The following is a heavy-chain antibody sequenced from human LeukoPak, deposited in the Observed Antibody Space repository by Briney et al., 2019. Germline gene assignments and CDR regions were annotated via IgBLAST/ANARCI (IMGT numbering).Heavy chain of an antibody. Sequence: ASVKVSCKASGYTFTGYYMHWVRQAPGQGLGWMGRINPNSGGTNYAQKFQGRVTMTRDTSISTAYMELSRLRSEDTAVYYCARDFPRTTVVTPVPSLAFDIWGQGTMVTVSS. CDR1: GYTFTGYY. D-gene: IGHD4-23*01. J-gene: IGHJ3*02. V-gene: IGHV1-2*06. CDR2: INPNSGGT. CDR3: ARDFPRTTVVTPVPSLAFDI.